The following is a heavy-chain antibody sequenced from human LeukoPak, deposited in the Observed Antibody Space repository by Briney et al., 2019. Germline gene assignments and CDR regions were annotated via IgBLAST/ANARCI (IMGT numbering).Heavy chain of an antibody. CDR1: GFTFSSYA. Sequence: PGGSLRLSCAASGFTFSSYAMSWVRQAPGKGLEWVSAISGSGGSTHYADSVKGRFTISRDNSKNTLYPQMNSLRAEDTAVYYCAKDPGGLWLLKTVNYYFDYWGQGTLVTVSS. CDR2: ISGSGGST. D-gene: IGHD5-18*01. CDR3: AKDPGGLWLLKTVNYYFDY. V-gene: IGHV3-23*01. J-gene: IGHJ4*02.